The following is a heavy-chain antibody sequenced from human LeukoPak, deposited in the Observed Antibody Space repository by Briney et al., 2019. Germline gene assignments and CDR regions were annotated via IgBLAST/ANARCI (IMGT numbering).Heavy chain of an antibody. Sequence: GGSLRLSCAASGFSFGSYAMSWVRQAPGKGLEWVSTISHNAVSTYYADAVKGRFTISRDNAKNTVYLQMPSPRGEDTAVYYCAKDSSSAWFDPWGQGTLVTVSS. CDR1: GFSFGSYA. V-gene: IGHV3-23*01. J-gene: IGHJ5*02. CDR3: AKDSSSAWFDP. D-gene: IGHD6-6*01. CDR2: ISHNAVST.